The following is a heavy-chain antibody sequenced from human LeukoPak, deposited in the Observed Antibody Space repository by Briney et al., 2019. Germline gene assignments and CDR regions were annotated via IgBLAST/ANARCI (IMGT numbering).Heavy chain of an antibody. V-gene: IGHV1-69*05. D-gene: IGHD6-13*01. CDR3: ARDDAVQQLDGYYYYYYMDV. J-gene: IGHJ6*03. Sequence: SVKVSYKASGGTFSSYAISWVRQAPGQGLEWMGGIIPIFGTANYAQKFQGRVTITTDESTSTAYMELSSLRSEDTAVYYCARDDAVQQLDGYYYYYYMDVWGKGTTVTVSS. CDR2: IIPIFGTA. CDR1: GGTFSSYA.